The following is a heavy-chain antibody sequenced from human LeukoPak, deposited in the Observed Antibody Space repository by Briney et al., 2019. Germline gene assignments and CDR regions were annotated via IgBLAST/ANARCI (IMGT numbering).Heavy chain of an antibody. V-gene: IGHV3-23*01. CDR1: GFTFSSYA. J-gene: IGHJ4*02. CDR3: AKLSPNVWFGELFFDY. CDR2: ISGSGGST. Sequence: GGSLRLSCAASGFTFSSYAMSWVRQAPGKGREWVSAISGSGGSTYYADYVKGRFTISRDNSKNTLYLQMNSLRAEDTAVYYCAKLSPNVWFGELFFDYWGQGTLVTVSS. D-gene: IGHD3-10*01.